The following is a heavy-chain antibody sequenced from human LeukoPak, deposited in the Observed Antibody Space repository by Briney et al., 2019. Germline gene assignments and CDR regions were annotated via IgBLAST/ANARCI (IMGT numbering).Heavy chain of an antibody. CDR3: AKAPRPGYYYDSSGYFDY. Sequence: GGSLRLSYAASGFTFSSYGMHWVRQAPGKGLEWVAVISYDGSNKYYADSVKGRFTISRDNSKNTLYLQMNSLRAEDTAVYYCAKAPRPGYYYDSSGYFDYWGQGTLVTVSS. J-gene: IGHJ4*02. D-gene: IGHD3-22*01. CDR2: ISYDGSNK. CDR1: GFTFSSYG. V-gene: IGHV3-30*18.